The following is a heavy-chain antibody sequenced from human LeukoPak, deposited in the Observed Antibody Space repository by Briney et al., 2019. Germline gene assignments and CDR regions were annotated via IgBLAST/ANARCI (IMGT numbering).Heavy chain of an antibody. CDR2: ISGSGVST. V-gene: IGHV3-23*01. CDR3: ARDAVYSGSPARFDY. D-gene: IGHD1-26*01. J-gene: IGHJ4*02. Sequence: GPLRLSCAASGFTFSSYAVSWVRQAPGKGLEWVSTISGSGVSTYYADSVKGRFTISRDNSKNTLYLQMNSLRAEDTAVYYCARDAVYSGSPARFDYWGQGTLVTVSS. CDR1: GFTFSSYA.